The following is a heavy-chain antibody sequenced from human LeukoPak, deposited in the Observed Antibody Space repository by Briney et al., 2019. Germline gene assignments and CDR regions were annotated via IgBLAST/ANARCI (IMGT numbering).Heavy chain of an antibody. CDR3: VGSAEYYYYYMDV. Sequence: GGSLRLSCAASGFTFSSYSMNWVRQAPGKGLEWVSYISSSSSTIYYADSVKGRFTISRDNAKNSLYLQMNSLRAEDTAVYYCVGSAEYYYYYMDVWGKGTTVTVSS. CDR2: ISSSSSTI. CDR1: GFTFSSYS. J-gene: IGHJ6*03. V-gene: IGHV3-48*01. D-gene: IGHD6-25*01.